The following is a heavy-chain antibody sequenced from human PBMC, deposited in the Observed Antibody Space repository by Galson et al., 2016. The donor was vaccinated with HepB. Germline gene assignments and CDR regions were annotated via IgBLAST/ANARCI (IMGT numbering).Heavy chain of an antibody. CDR1: GFTFSTYW. V-gene: IGHV3-74*01. Sequence: SLRLSCAASGFTFSTYWMHWVRQPPGMGLEWVSRIAPDGGNQEYADSVKGRLTISRDNAKNTLYLQMNSLRAEDTAVYYCARDWYSSPGSWGQGTLVTVSS. CDR3: ARDWYSSPGS. D-gene: IGHD6-13*01. CDR2: IAPDGGNQ. J-gene: IGHJ5*02.